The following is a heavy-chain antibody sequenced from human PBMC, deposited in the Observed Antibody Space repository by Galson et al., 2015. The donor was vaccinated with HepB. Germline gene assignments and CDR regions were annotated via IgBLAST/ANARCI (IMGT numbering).Heavy chain of an antibody. V-gene: IGHV6-1*01. J-gene: IGHJ4*02. CDR3: ARDVTYYYDSSGYYGQYYFDY. D-gene: IGHD3-22*01. Sequence: CAISGDSVSSNSAAWNWIRQSPSRGLEWLGRTYYRTKWDNNYAVSVKSRITINPDTSKNQFSLQLNSVTPEDTAVYYCARDVTYYYDSSGYYGQYYFDYWGQGTLVTVSS. CDR1: GDSVSSNSAA. CDR2: TYYRTKWDN.